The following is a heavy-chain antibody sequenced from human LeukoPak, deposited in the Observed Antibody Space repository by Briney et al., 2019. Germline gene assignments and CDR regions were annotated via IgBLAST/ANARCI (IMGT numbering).Heavy chain of an antibody. J-gene: IGHJ6*02. Sequence: PGGSLRLSCAASVFTFSIYGMHCVRHAPGEGLEWVSFISYDVSNKYYADSVKGRFTISRDNSKNTLYLQMNTLRAEDTPVYYCAKNYDFWSGYSPITYYYYYYAMDVWGQGTTVTVSS. CDR2: ISYDVSNK. D-gene: IGHD3-3*01. V-gene: IGHV3-30*18. CDR1: VFTFSIYG. CDR3: AKNYDFWSGYSPITYYYYYYAMDV.